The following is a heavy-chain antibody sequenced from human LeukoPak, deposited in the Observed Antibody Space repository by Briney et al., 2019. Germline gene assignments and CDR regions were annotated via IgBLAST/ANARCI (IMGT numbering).Heavy chain of an antibody. CDR2: ISGSGGST. Sequence: GGSLRLSCAASGFTFSSYAMSWVRQAPGKGVGWVSAISGSGGSTYYADSVKGRFTISRDNSKNTLYLQMNSLRAEDTAVYYCATPGVWYSSGWFPLDYWGQGTLVTVSS. V-gene: IGHV3-23*01. CDR3: ATPGVWYSSGWFPLDY. J-gene: IGHJ4*02. D-gene: IGHD6-19*01. CDR1: GFTFSSYA.